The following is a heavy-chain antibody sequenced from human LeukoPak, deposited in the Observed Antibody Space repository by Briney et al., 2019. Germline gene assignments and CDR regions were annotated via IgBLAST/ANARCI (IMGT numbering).Heavy chain of an antibody. CDR1: GYSFTSYW. CDR2: IYPGDSDT. V-gene: IGHV5-51*01. CDR3: ARANRVSLWFGESPFDP. Sequence: GESLKISCKGSGYSFTSYWIGWVRQMPGKGLEWMGIIYPGDSDTRYSPSFQGQVTISADKSISTAYLQWSSLKASDTAMYYCARANRVSLWFGESPFDPWGQGTLVTVSS. J-gene: IGHJ5*02. D-gene: IGHD3-10*01.